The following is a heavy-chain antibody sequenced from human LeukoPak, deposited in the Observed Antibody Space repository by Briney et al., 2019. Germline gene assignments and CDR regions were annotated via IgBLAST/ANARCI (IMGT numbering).Heavy chain of an antibody. V-gene: IGHV3-33*01. CDR1: GFTSGSYA. D-gene: IGHD5-24*01. J-gene: IGHJ6*02. CDR2: QWQNGDRW. Sequence: GGSLTLSCVPSGFTSGSYALHWGRRAPGKGLEWGALQWQNGDRWYYADYVRGRCTISGDQSKNTLYLQLNSLRVEDTGVYYCARGEIKMLGYNDYYYAMDVWGQGTTVSVSS. CDR3: ARGEIKMLGYNDYYYAMDV.